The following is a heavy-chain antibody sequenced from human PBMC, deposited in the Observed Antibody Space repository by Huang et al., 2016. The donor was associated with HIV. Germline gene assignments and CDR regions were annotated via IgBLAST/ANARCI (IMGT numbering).Heavy chain of an antibody. CDR2: IYWDNEE. CDR1: GFALTSSGVA. CDR3: VHRLRYGKWYVDY. Sequence: QITLKESGPTLLNPTQTLTLTCTFSGFALTSSGVAVGWIRQPPGKALEWLALIYWDNEERVSPSLKTRLTITNDTPKNEVGLTMTNMEPVDTATYYCVHRLRYGKWYVDYWGQGVLVTVSS. J-gene: IGHJ4*02. V-gene: IGHV2-5*02. D-gene: IGHD6-13*01.